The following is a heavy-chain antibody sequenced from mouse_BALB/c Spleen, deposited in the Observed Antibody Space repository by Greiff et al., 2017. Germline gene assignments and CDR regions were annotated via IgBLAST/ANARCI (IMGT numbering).Heavy chain of an antibody. J-gene: IGHJ4*01. CDR3: ARRGVYAMDY. CDR2: IDPANGNT. Sequence: EVKLMESGAELVKPGASVKLSCTASGFNIKDTYMHWVKQRPEQGLEWIGRIDPANGNTKYDPKFQGKATITADTSSNTAYLQLSSLTSEDTAVYYCARRGVYAMDYWGQGTSVTVSS. V-gene: IGHV14-3*02. CDR1: GFNIKDTY.